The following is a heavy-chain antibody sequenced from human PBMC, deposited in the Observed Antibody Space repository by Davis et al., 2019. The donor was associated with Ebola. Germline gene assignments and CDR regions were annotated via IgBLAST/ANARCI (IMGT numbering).Heavy chain of an antibody. CDR1: GYTFTTYA. J-gene: IGHJ4*02. CDR2: INTNTGNP. CDR3: AREAPTVPFDY. V-gene: IGHV7-4-1*02. D-gene: IGHD6-6*01. Sequence: ASVKVSCKASGYTFTTYAMNWVRQAPGQGLEWMGWINTNTGNPTYAQGFTGRFVFSLDTSVSTAYLQISSLKADDTAVYFCAREAPTVPFDYWGQGTLVTVSS.